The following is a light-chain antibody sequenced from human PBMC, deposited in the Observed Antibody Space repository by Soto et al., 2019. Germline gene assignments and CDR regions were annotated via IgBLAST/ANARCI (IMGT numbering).Light chain of an antibody. CDR1: HSVSSN. V-gene: IGKV3-15*01. Sequence: EIVMTQSPATLSVSPGERATLSCRASHSVSSNLAWYQQKPGQAPRRLIYGASTRATGIPARISGSGSGTEFTLTISSLQSEDFAVYYCQQYNNRPFTFGPGTKVDIK. J-gene: IGKJ3*01. CDR3: QQYNNRPFT. CDR2: GAS.